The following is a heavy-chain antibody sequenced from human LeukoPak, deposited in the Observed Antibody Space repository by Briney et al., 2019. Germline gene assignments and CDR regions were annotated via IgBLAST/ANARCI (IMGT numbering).Heavy chain of an antibody. Sequence: PGGSLRLSCAASGFTFSSYEMNWVRQAPGKGLEWVSYISSTSSLIYYADSVRGRFTVSRDNAKNSLFLQMNSLRDEDTAVYYCARDGEKWLVDLDYWGQGTLVAVSS. D-gene: IGHD6-19*01. J-gene: IGHJ4*02. V-gene: IGHV3-48*02. CDR2: ISSTSSLI. CDR1: GFTFSSYE. CDR3: ARDGEKWLVDLDY.